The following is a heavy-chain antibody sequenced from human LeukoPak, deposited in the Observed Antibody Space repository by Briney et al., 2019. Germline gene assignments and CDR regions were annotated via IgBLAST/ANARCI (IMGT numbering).Heavy chain of an antibody. Sequence: SHTLSLTCTVSGGSISSGDYYWPWIRQHPGKGLEWLGFIYYSGNTYYNPSLKSRVTISIDTSKNQFSLKLSSVTAADTAVYYCATTRAHQFDYWGQGTLVTVSS. V-gene: IGHV4-31*03. CDR2: IYYSGNT. J-gene: IGHJ4*02. D-gene: IGHD4-11*01. CDR3: ATTRAHQFDY. CDR1: GGSISSGDYY.